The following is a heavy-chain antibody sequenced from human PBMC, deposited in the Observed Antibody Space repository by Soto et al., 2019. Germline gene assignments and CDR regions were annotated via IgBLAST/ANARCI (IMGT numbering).Heavy chain of an antibody. Sequence: PGEALKISCNDSGYSFTSYWIGWVRQMPGKGLEWMGIIYAGDSDTRYSPSFQGQVTISADKSISTAYLQWSSLKASDTAMYYCARSTYYYDSSGYYPFDYWGQGTLVTVSS. J-gene: IGHJ4*02. CDR3: ARSTYYYDSSGYYPFDY. V-gene: IGHV5-51*01. D-gene: IGHD3-22*01. CDR1: GYSFTSYW. CDR2: IYAGDSDT.